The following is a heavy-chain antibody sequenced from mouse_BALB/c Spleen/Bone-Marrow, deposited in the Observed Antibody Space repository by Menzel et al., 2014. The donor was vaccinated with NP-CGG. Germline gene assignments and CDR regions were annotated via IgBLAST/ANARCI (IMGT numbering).Heavy chain of an antibody. CDR3: ARLGYYGMMAY. J-gene: IGHJ4*01. CDR1: GFDFSRYW. V-gene: IGHV4-1*02. D-gene: IGHD1-1*01. CDR2: INPESSTI. Sequence: EVQLVESGGGLVQPGGSLKLSCAASGFDFSRYWMGWVRQAPGRGLKWIGEINPESSTINYTPSLKDKFIISRDNAKNALYLQMSKVRSEDTALYFCARLGYYGMMAYWGQGTSVTVSS.